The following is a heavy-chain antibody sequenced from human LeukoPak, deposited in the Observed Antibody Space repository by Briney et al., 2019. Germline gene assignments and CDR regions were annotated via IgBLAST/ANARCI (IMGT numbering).Heavy chain of an antibody. D-gene: IGHD5-12*01. CDR3: ARQKVATGYYFDY. CDR1: GGSISSSSYY. CDR2: IYYSGST. V-gene: IGHV4-39*01. J-gene: IGHJ4*02. Sequence: PSETLSLTCTVSGGSISSSSYYWGWIRQPQGKGLEWIGSIYYSGSTYYNPSLKSRVTISVDTSKNQFSLKLSSVTAADTAVYYCARQKVATGYYFDYWGQGTLVTVSS.